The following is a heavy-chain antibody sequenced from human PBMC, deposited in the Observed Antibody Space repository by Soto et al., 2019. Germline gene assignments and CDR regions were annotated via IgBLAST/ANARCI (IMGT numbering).Heavy chain of an antibody. CDR1: GFILRNYW. J-gene: IGHJ5*02. Sequence: XGSLRVSCAASGFILRNYWMSWVRQAPGMGLQWVASIKEDGSEKYYVDPVKGRFTISRENAKNSLYLQMNSLRAEDTAVYYCARYRSLDPWGQGILVTVSS. D-gene: IGHD3-16*02. V-gene: IGHV3-7*03. CDR3: ARYRSLDP. CDR2: IKEDGSEK.